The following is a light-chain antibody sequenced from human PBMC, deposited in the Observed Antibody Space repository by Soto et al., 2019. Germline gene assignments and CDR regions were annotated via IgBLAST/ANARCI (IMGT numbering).Light chain of an antibody. V-gene: IGLV2-14*01. Sequence: QSALAQPASVSGSPGQSITISCAGTNRDVGGYNYVSWYQQYPGKAPQLIIYEVTYRPSGVFNRFSGSKSCNTASLTITGVQEEDEADYYCSSYSSSSAIDVIFGGGTQLTVL. J-gene: IGLJ2*01. CDR2: EVT. CDR1: NRDVGGYNY. CDR3: SSYSSSSAIDVI.